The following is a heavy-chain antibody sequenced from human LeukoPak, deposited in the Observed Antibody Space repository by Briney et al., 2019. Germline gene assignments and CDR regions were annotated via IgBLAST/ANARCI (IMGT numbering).Heavy chain of an antibody. CDR3: ARVDTAMAIFDY. J-gene: IGHJ4*02. D-gene: IGHD5-18*01. V-gene: IGHV3-53*01. CDR1: GFTFSSYS. CDR2: IYSGGST. Sequence: GGSLRLSCAASGFTFSSYSMNWVRQAPGKGLEWVSVIYSGGSTYYADSVKGRFTISRDNSKNTLYLQMNSLRAEDTAVYYCARVDTAMAIFDYWGQGTLVTVSS.